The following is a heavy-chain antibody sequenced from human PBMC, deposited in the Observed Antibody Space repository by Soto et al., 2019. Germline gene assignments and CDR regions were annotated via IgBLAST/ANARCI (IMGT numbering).Heavy chain of an antibody. V-gene: IGHV5-51*01. CDR3: ARNLQDHYYYYYMDV. CDR2: IYPGDSDT. Sequence: PGESLKISCKGSGYSFTSYWIGWVRQMPGKGLEWMGIIYPGDSDTRYSPSFQGQVTISADKSISTAYLQWSSLKASDTAMYYCARNLQDHYYYYYMDVWGKGTTVTVSS. CDR1: GYSFTSYW. J-gene: IGHJ6*03.